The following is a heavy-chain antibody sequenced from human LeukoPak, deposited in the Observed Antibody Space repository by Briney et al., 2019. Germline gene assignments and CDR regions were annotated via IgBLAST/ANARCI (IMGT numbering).Heavy chain of an antibody. J-gene: IGHJ6*04. V-gene: IGHV3-15*01. Sequence: GGSLRLSCAASGFTFSNAWMSWVRQAPGKGLEWVGRIKSKTDGGTTDYAAPVKGRFTISRDDSRNTLYLQMNSLKTEDTAVYHCTTVGIVPSGYYYGMDVWGKGTTVTVSS. D-gene: IGHD2-2*03. CDR2: IKSKTDGGTT. CDR3: TTVGIVPSGYYYGMDV. CDR1: GFTFSNAW.